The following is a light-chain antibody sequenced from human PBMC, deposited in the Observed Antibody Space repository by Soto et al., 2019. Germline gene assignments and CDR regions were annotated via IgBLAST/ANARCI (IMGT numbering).Light chain of an antibody. CDR2: HAS. CDR1: QSISSW. CDR3: QHYKAFSPWT. V-gene: IGKV1-5*01. J-gene: IGKJ1*01. Sequence: DIQMTQSPSTLSASVGDRVTITCRASQSISSWLAWYQQKPGKAPKLLIYHASNLESGVPSRFSGSGSGTEFTLTISSLQPDDFATYYCQHYKAFSPWTFGQGTKVEIK.